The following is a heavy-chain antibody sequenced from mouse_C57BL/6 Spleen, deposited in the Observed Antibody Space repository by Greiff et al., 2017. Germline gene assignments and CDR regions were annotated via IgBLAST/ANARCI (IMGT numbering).Heavy chain of an antibody. V-gene: IGHV1-82*01. CDR1: GYAFSSSW. CDR2: IYPGDGDT. Sequence: QVQLKESGPEPVKPGASVKISCKASGYAFSSSWMNWVKQRPGKGLEWIGRIYPGDGDTNYNGKFKGKATLTADKSSSTAYMQLSSLTSEDSAVYFCARRGFDYGSSFFDYWGQGTTLTVSS. D-gene: IGHD1-1*01. J-gene: IGHJ2*01. CDR3: ARRGFDYGSSFFDY.